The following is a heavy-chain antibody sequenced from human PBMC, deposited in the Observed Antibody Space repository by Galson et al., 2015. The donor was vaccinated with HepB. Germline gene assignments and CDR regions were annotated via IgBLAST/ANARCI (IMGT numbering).Heavy chain of an antibody. CDR3: ARDHDYGDYYGY. CDR1: GYTFTSYG. J-gene: IGHJ4*02. Sequence: SVKVSCKASGYTFTSYGISWVRQAPGQGLEWMGWISAYNGNTNYAQKLQGRVTMTTDASTSTAYMELRSLRSDDTAVYYCARDHDYGDYYGYWGQGTLVTVSS. CDR2: ISAYNGNT. V-gene: IGHV1-18*01. D-gene: IGHD4-17*01.